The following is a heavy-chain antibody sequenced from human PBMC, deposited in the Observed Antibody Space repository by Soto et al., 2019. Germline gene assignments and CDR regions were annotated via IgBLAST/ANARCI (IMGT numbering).Heavy chain of an antibody. CDR1: GYTFTSYA. CDR2: INAGNGNT. Sequence: ASVKVSCKASGYTFTSYAMHWVRQAPGQRLEWMGWINAGNGNTKYSQKFQGRVTITRDTSASTAYMELSSLRSEDTAVYYCAGQSQLLNSLFDPWGQGTLVTVSS. J-gene: IGHJ5*02. CDR3: AGQSQLLNSLFDP. D-gene: IGHD2-2*01. V-gene: IGHV1-3*01.